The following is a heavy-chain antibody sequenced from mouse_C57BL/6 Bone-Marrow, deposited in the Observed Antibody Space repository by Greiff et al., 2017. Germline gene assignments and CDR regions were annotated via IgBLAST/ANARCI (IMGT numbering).Heavy chain of an antibody. J-gene: IGHJ4*01. CDR3: TSYAFMVTTWDY. Sequence: VQLQQSGAELVRPGASVKLSCTASGFNIKDDYMHWVKQRPEPGLEWIGWIDPENGDTEYASKFQGKATITADTSSNTAYLQLSSLTSEDTAVYYCTSYAFMVTTWDYWGQGTSVTVSS. CDR2: IDPENGDT. CDR1: GFNIKDDY. D-gene: IGHD2-2*01. V-gene: IGHV14-4*01.